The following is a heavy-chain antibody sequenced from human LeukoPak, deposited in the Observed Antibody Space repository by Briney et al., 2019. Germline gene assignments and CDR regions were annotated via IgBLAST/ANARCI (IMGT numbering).Heavy chain of an antibody. CDR2: INHSGST. Sequence: PSETLSLTCAVYGGSFSGYYWSWIRQPPGKGLEWIGEINHSGSTNYNPSLKSRVTISVDTSKNQFSLKLSSVTAADTAVYYCAREEPTVTTGFDYWGQGTLSPSPQ. CDR1: GGSFSGYY. V-gene: IGHV4-34*01. D-gene: IGHD4-11*01. CDR3: AREEPTVTTGFDY. J-gene: IGHJ4*02.